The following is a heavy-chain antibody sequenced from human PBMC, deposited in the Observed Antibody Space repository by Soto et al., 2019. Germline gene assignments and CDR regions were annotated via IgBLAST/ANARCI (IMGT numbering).Heavy chain of an antibody. J-gene: IGHJ4*02. CDR1: GYRISSYW. V-gene: IGHV5-10-1*01. Sequence: GESLKISCKASGYRISSYWINWVRQMPGKGLEWMGRIDPSDSYTTYSPSFQGHVTFSVDKSINSAYLQWSSLQASDTAMYYRARLPRGFVPVDPPDYWGQGTLVTVSS. CDR3: ARLPRGFVPVDPPDY. D-gene: IGHD5-12*01. CDR2: IDPSDSYT.